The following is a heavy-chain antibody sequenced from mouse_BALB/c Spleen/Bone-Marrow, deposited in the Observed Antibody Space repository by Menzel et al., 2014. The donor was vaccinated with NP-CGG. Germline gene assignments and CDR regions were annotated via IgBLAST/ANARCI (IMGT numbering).Heavy chain of an antibody. J-gene: IGHJ3*01. D-gene: IGHD2-1*01. V-gene: IGHV14-3*02. CDR1: GFDIKDTY. CDR3: ARDGNFFFAY. CDR2: IDPANGNT. Sequence: VQLKESGAELVKPGASVKLSYTASGFDIKDTYMHWVKQRPEQGLEWIGRIDPANGNTKYDPKFQGKATITADTSSNTAYLQLSSLTSEDTAVYYCARDGNFFFAYWGQGTLVTVSA.